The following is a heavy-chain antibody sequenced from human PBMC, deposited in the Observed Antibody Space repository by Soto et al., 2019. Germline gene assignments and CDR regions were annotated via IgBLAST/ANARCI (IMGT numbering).Heavy chain of an antibody. J-gene: IGHJ4*02. V-gene: IGHV3-30-3*01. CDR3: ARDGLLGYFDY. D-gene: IGHD3-16*01. CDR2: ISYGGSNK. CDR1: GFTFSSYA. Sequence: QVQLVESGGGVVQPGRSLRLSCAASGFTFSSYAMHWVRQAPGKGLEWVAVISYGGSNKYYADSVKGRFTISRDNSKSTLYLQMNSLRAEDTAVYYCARDGLLGYFDYWGQGTLVTVSS.